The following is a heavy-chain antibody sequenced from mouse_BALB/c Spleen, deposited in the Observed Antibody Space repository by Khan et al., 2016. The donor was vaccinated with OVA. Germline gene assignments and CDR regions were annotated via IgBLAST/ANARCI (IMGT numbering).Heavy chain of an antibody. D-gene: IGHD2-2*01. Sequence: QLKESGAELAKPGASVKMSCKASGYTFTTYWMHWIKQRPGQGLEWIGYINPSTGYTEYNQKFKDKATLTTDKSSSTAYMHLSSLKFDDLTADDCTISELAGMVTYWGQGTMLTVSA. J-gene: IGHJ3*01. CDR3: TISELAGMVTY. CDR2: INPSTGYT. V-gene: IGHV1-7*01. CDR1: GYTFTTYW.